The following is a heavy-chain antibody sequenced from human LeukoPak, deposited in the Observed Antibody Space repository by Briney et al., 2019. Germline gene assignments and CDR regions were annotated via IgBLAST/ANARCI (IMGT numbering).Heavy chain of an antibody. V-gene: IGHV4-30-4*07. CDR3: ARETTVTYNWFDP. J-gene: IGHJ5*02. Sequence: KPSQTLSLTCAVSGGSISSGGYSWSWIRQPPGKGLEWIGYIFYSGNTYYNPSLKSRVTMSVDTSKNQFSLKLSSVTAADTAVYYCARETTVTYNWFDPWGQGTLVTVSS. D-gene: IGHD4-17*01. CDR2: IFYSGNT. CDR1: GGSISSGGYS.